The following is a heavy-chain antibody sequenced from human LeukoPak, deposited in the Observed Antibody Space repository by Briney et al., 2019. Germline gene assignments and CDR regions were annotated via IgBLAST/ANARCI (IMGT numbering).Heavy chain of an antibody. V-gene: IGHV4-39*02. CDR3: ARDGRQRITMDTGALDI. CDR1: GGSISSSSYY. Sequence: SETLSLTCTVSGGSISSSSYYWGWIRQPPGKGLEWIGSIYYSGSTYYNPSLKSRVTISVDTSKNQFSLKLTSVTAADTAVYYCARDGRQRITMDTGALDIWGQGTMVTVSS. CDR2: IYYSGST. D-gene: IGHD3-10*01. J-gene: IGHJ3*02.